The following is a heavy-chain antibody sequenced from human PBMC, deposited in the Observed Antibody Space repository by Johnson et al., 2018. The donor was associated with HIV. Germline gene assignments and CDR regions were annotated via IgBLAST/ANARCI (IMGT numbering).Heavy chain of an antibody. D-gene: IGHD2-21*01. CDR1: GFSFSNTW. V-gene: IGHV3-15*01. Sequence: VQLVESGGGLVKPGGSLRLSCAASGFSFSNTWLSWVRQAPGKGLEWVARIKRKSDGGTTDYAAPVKGRFSISRDDSKSTVYLQMNSLKTEDSAVYYCTTDLIVVIPIGAFDVWGQGT. CDR3: TTDLIVVIPIGAFDV. CDR2: IKRKSDGGTT. J-gene: IGHJ3*01.